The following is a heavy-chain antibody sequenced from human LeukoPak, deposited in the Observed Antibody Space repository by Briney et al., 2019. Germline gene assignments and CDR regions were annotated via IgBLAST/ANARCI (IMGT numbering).Heavy chain of an antibody. CDR3: ARENWFAFDM. CDR1: GFIFSNYW. D-gene: IGHD3-9*01. CDR2: IKRDGSER. J-gene: IGHJ3*02. V-gene: IGHV3-7*01. Sequence: GGSLRLSRVASGFIFSNYWMSWVRQAPGKGLEWVANIKRDGSERYYVDSVKGRFTISRDNAKNSLYLQMSSLRAEDTAVYYCARENWFAFDMWGQGTLVTVSS.